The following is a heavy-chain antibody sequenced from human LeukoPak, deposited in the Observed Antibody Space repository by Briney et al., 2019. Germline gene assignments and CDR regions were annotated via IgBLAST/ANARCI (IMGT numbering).Heavy chain of an antibody. D-gene: IGHD3-3*01. J-gene: IGHJ5*02. V-gene: IGHV4-39*01. CDR2: IYYSGST. Sequence: PSETLSLTCTVSGGSISSSSYYWGWIRQPPGKGLEWIGSIYYSGSTYYNPSLKSRVTISVDTSKNQFSLKLSSVTAADTAVYYCASLRFLSRRFDPWGQGTLVTVSS. CDR1: GGSISSSSYY. CDR3: ASLRFLSRRFDP.